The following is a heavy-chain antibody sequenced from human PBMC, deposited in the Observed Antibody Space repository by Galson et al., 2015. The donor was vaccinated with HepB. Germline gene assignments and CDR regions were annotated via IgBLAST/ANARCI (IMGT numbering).Heavy chain of an antibody. D-gene: IGHD5-18*01. CDR2: ISSSSSYT. Sequence: SLRLSCAASGFTFSDYYMSWIRQAPGKGPEWVSYISSSSSYTNYADSVKGRFTISRDNAKNSLYLQMNSLRAEDTAAYYCARDADVDTAGASSSQDPYYFDYWGQGTLVTVSS. CDR1: GFTFSDYY. CDR3: ARDADVDTAGASSSQDPYYFDY. V-gene: IGHV3-11*05. J-gene: IGHJ4*02.